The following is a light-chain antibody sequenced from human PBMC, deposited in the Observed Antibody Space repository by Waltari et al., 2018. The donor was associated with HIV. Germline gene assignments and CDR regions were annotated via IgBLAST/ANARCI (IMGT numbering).Light chain of an antibody. V-gene: IGLV1-40*03. CDR3: QSYDSSLSSSV. Sequence: QSDLTQPPSVSGAPGQRVTISCSGVSAGYDVHWYQQLPGTAPKLLIYGNSNRPSGFPDRFSGSKSGALASLAITGLQAEDEADYYCQSYDSSLSSSVFGGGTRLTVL. J-gene: IGLJ2*01. CDR1: SAGYD. CDR2: GNS.